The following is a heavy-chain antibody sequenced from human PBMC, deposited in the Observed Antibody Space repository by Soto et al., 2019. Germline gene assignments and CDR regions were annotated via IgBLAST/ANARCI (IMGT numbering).Heavy chain of an antibody. Sequence: QIQLVQSGGEVERPGASVTVSCEASGYIFTTYGLSWVRQTPAHGLEWMGWISTDSGYTQYSQFLQGRVTMTRDTSTNTGYMELRDLTSDDTGIYYCARDRPPGSLYGMDAWDQGTAVTVSS. CDR2: ISTDSGYT. CDR1: GYIFTTYG. J-gene: IGHJ6*02. V-gene: IGHV1-18*01. CDR3: ARDRPPGSLYGMDA.